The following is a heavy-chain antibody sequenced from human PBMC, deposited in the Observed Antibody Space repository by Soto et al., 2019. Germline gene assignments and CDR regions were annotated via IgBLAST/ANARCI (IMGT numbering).Heavy chain of an antibody. CDR2: IWFDGSVE. V-gene: IGHV3-33*01. D-gene: IGHD6-19*01. J-gene: IGHJ6*02. CDR1: GFSFKNYG. CDR3: ARARDSYSSGWLQAGSFYFFGMDV. Sequence: QVLLVESGGGVVQPGGSLRLSCAASGFSFKNYGIHWVRQAPGKGLEWVAVIWFDGSVEYYADSVQGRFTISRDNAKNTVYLLMNTLRAEDTAIYYCARARDSYSSGWLQAGSFYFFGMDVWGPAATVTVSS.